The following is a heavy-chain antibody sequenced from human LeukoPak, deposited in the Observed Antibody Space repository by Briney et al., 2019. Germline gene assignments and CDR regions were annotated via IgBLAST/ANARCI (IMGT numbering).Heavy chain of an antibody. D-gene: IGHD3-22*01. CDR3: ARDDEHPYDSKVLDAYDV. CDR1: GYTFTGYH. CDR2: IRPNDGAT. V-gene: IGHV1-2*02. Sequence: ASVKVSCKTSGYTFTGYHINWVRQAPGQGLEWVGWIRPNDGATKYAQNLQGRVSMSRDTSINTTYMELSSLTSDDTAIYYCARDDEHPYDSKVLDAYDVWGQGTMITVSS. J-gene: IGHJ3*01.